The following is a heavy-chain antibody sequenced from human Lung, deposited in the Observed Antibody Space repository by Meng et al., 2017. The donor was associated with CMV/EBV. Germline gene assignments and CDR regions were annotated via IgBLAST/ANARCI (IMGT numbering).Heavy chain of an antibody. CDR1: GVSISSNIR. CDR2: IDDSGST. J-gene: IGHJ4*02. V-gene: IGHV4-4*02. D-gene: IGHD1-26*01. Sequence: QGQRPGSGPGLVKPSGTLSLPCGVSGVSISSNIRWTWVRQPPGKGLEWIGDIDDSGSTNYNPSLNSRISISLDKSKNHFSLKVNSVTAADTAVYYCARGKQDAWELLAYWGQGALVTVSS. CDR3: ARGKQDAWELLAY.